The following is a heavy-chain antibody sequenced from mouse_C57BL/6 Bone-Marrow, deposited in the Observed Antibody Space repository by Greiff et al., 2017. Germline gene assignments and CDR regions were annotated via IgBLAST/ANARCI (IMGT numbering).Heavy chain of an antibody. V-gene: IGHV1-59*01. CDR3: ARGRLPLLTGTGGFAY. CDR2: IDPSDSYT. D-gene: IGHD4-1*01. Sequence: QVQLQQPGAELVRPGTSVKLSCKASGYTFTSYWMHWVKQRPGQGLEWIGVIDPSDSYTNYNQKFKGKATLTVDTSSSTAYMQLSSLTSEDSAVYYCARGRLPLLTGTGGFAYWGQGTLVTVSA. J-gene: IGHJ3*01. CDR1: GYTFTSYW.